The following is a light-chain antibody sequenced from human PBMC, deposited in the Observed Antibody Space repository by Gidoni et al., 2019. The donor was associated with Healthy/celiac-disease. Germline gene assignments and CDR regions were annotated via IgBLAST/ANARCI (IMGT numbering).Light chain of an antibody. CDR1: QSVSSY. J-gene: IGKJ1*01. CDR2: DAS. Sequence: DIVLTQSPATLSLSPGERATLYCRASQSVSSYLAWYQQKPGQAPRLLIYDASNRASGIPARFSGSGSGTDFTLTLSSLEPEDFAVYYCQQRSNWPWTFGQGTKVEIK. CDR3: QQRSNWPWT. V-gene: IGKV3-11*01.